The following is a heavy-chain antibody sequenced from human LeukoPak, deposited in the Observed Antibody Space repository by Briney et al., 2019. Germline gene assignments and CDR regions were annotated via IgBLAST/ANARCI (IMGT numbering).Heavy chain of an antibody. D-gene: IGHD5-18*01. V-gene: IGHV3-7*04. Sequence: GGSLRLSCAPSGFTLSTYCINWVGQAPGRGGEGVANVNQEGSEKFYVDSVRGRFTISRDNAKNSLYLQMNSLRAEDTAVYYCARDTRRDTYYHGMDVWGQGTTVTVSS. J-gene: IGHJ6*02. CDR3: ARDTRRDTYYHGMDV. CDR1: GFTLSTYC. CDR2: VNQEGSEK.